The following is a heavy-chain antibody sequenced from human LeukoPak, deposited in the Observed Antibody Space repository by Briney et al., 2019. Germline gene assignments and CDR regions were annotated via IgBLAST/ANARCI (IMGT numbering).Heavy chain of an antibody. Sequence: GSLRLSCAASGFTFSSYWMSWVRQAPGKGLEWVANIKQDGSEKYYVDSVKGRFTISRDNAKNSLYLQMNSLRAEDTAVYYCARDLRPYSSGWYYFDYWGQGTLVTVSS. CDR1: GFTFSSYW. CDR2: IKQDGSEK. D-gene: IGHD6-19*01. J-gene: IGHJ4*02. V-gene: IGHV3-7*01. CDR3: ARDLRPYSSGWYYFDY.